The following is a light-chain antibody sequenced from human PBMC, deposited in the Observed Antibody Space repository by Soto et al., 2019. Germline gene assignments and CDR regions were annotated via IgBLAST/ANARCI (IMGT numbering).Light chain of an antibody. V-gene: IGKV3-20*01. CDR3: QNYSSTPLT. CDR1: QSVGNNN. CDR2: DAS. Sequence: EIVLTQSPGTLSLSPGERATLSCRASQSVGNNNLAWYQQKPGQAPRFLIYDASSRATGIPDRFSGSGSGTDFTLTISRLEPEDFAVYYCQNYSSTPLTFGGGTKVEIK. J-gene: IGKJ4*01.